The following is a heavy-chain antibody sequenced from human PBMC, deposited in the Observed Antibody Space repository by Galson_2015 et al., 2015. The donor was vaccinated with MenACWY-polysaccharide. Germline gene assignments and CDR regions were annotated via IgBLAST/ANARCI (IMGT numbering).Heavy chain of an antibody. CDR1: GFTFSSYA. D-gene: IGHD6-6*01. CDR2: ISSSDGRT. Sequence: SLRLSCAASGFTFSSYAMSWVRQAPGTGLEWVSAISSSDGRTFYADSVKGRFTISRDNSKNTLYLQMNSLRAEDTAVYYCAKAHIAARPDRRMVYYYYRDVWGTGTTGTVSS. CDR3: AKAHIAARPDRRMVYYYYRDV. J-gene: IGHJ6*03. V-gene: IGHV3-23*01.